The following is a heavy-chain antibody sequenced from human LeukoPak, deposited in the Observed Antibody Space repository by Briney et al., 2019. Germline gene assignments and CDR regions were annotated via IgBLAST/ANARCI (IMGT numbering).Heavy chain of an antibody. CDR1: GFTFSSYS. CDR3: ARDIVVVPAAISYYYYYYMDV. V-gene: IGHV3-21*01. J-gene: IGHJ6*03. D-gene: IGHD2-2*01. Sequence: GGSLRLSCAASGFTFSSYSMNWVRQAPGKGLEWVSSISSSSSYIYYADSVKGRFTISRDNAKNSLYLQINSLRAEDTAVYYCARDIVVVPAAISYYYYYYMDVWGKGTTVTVSS. CDR2: ISSSSSYI.